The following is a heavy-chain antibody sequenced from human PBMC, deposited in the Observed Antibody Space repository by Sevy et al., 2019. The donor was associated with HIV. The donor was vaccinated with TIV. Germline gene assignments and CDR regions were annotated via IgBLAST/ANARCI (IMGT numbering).Heavy chain of an antibody. J-gene: IGHJ5*02. Sequence: GGSLRLSCAGSGFDVSNNYMNWVRQAPGKGLEWVSIIYSSGTTYYEDSVKGRFTISRDKSKNTVYLQMSSLRADDTAFYHCARDYSRRHGWFDPWGQGTLVTVSS. D-gene: IGHD6-13*01. V-gene: IGHV3-53*01. CDR1: GFDVSNNY. CDR3: ARDYSRRHGWFDP. CDR2: IYSSGTT.